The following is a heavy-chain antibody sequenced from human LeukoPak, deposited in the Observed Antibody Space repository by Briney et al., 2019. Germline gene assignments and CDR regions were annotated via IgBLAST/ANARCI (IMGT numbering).Heavy chain of an antibody. CDR2: INPNSGGT. Sequence: ASVKVSCKASGYTFTGYYMHWVRQAPGQGLEWMGWINPNSGGTNYAQKFRGRVTMTRDTSISTAYMELSRLRSDDTAVYYCAKDSEPLVVAAGHFDYWGQGTLVTVSS. D-gene: IGHD2-15*01. J-gene: IGHJ4*02. CDR3: AKDSEPLVVAAGHFDY. CDR1: GYTFTGYY. V-gene: IGHV1-2*02.